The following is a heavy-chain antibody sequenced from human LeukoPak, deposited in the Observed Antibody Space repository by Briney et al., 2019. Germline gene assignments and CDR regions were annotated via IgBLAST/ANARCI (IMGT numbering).Heavy chain of an antibody. CDR2: ISGSGGNT. CDR1: GFTFSSYA. V-gene: IGHV3-23*01. J-gene: IGHJ5*02. D-gene: IGHD3-9*01. CDR3: AKGSSVDPINWFDP. Sequence: GRSLRLSCAASGFTFSSYAMSWVRQAPGQGLEWVLAISGSGGNTYYADSVKGRFTISRDNSKNTLYLQMNSLRAEDTAVYYCAKGSSVDPINWFDPWGQGTLATVSS.